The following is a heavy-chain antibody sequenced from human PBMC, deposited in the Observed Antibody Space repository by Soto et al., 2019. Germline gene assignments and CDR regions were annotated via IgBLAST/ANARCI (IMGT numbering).Heavy chain of an antibody. D-gene: IGHD3-10*01. V-gene: IGHV3-33*05. CDR2: ISYDETNK. J-gene: IGHJ6*02. Sequence: QLVESGGGVVQPGRSLRLSCSASGFIFSGYGMHWVRQAPGKGLEWVAVISYDETNKYYADSVKGRFTISRDNSKNTVFLLGTRLRDDDTGVYYCASDRGMGSNFFAMDVWGQGTTVTVSS. CDR1: GFIFSGYG. CDR3: ASDRGMGSNFFAMDV.